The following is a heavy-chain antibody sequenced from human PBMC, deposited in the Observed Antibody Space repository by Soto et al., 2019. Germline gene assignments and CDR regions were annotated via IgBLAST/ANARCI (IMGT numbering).Heavy chain of an antibody. V-gene: IGHV4-39*01. J-gene: IGHJ5*02. CDR2: IYYSGST. CDR1: GGSISSSSYY. CDR3: ARHGDQQLVPDNWFDP. D-gene: IGHD6-13*01. Sequence: SETLSLTCTVSGGSISSSSYYWGWIRQPPGKGLEWIGSIYYSGSTYYNPSLKSRVTISVDTSKNQFSLKLSSVTAADTAVYYCARHGDQQLVPDNWFDPWGQGTLVTVSS.